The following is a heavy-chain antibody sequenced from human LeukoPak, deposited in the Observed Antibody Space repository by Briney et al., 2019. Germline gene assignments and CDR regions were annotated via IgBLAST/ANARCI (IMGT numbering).Heavy chain of an antibody. J-gene: IGHJ6*03. CDR1: GSTFNTYG. D-gene: IGHD3-22*01. CDR3: ARNQYYYDSSGYYYYYYMDV. Sequence: PGGSLRLSCTASGSTFNTYGMHWVRQAPGKGLEWVANIKQDGSEKYYVDSVKGRFTISRDNAKNSLYLQMNSLRAEDTAVYYCARNQYYYDSSGYYYYYYMDVWGKGTTVTVSS. CDR2: IKQDGSEK. V-gene: IGHV3-7*01.